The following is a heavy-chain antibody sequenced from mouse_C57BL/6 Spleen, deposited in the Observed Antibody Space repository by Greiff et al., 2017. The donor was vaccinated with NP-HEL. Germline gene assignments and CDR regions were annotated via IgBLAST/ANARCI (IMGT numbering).Heavy chain of an antibody. CDR2: IHPSDSDT. V-gene: IGHV1-74*01. D-gene: IGHD2-12*01. J-gene: IGHJ1*03. CDR3: AAPYYTPYFDV. Sequence: QVQLQQPGAELVKPGASVKVSCKASGYTFTSYWMHWVKQRPGQGLEWIGRIHPSDSDTNYNQKFKGKATLTVDKSSSTAYMQLSSLTSEDSAVYYCAAPYYTPYFDVWGTGTTVTVSS. CDR1: GYTFTSYW.